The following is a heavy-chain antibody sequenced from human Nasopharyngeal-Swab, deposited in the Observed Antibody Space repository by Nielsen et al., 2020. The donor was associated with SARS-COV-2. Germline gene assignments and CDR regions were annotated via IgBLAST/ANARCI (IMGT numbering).Heavy chain of an antibody. Sequence: APVKVSCKASGYTFISYGISWVRQAPGQGLEWMGWISAYNGNTNYAQKLQGRVTMTTDTSTSTAYMELRSLRSDDTAVYYCARRSDTAMVTPIDYWGQGTLVTVSS. CDR2: ISAYNGNT. D-gene: IGHD5-18*01. J-gene: IGHJ4*02. V-gene: IGHV1-18*01. CDR3: ARRSDTAMVTPIDY. CDR1: GYTFISYG.